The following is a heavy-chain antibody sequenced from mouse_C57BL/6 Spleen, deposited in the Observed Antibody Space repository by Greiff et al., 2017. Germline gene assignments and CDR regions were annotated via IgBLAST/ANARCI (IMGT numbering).Heavy chain of an antibody. CDR1: GYTFTGYW. V-gene: IGHV1-9*01. D-gene: IGHD2-4*01. CDR3: ARTFYYDYDYWFAY. Sequence: VQLQQSGAELMKPGASVKLSCKATGYTFTGYWIEWVKQRPGHGLEWIGEILPGSGSTNYNEKFKGKATLTADTSSNTAYMQLSSLTTEDSAIYYCARTFYYDYDYWFAYWGQGTLVTVSA. CDR2: ILPGSGST. J-gene: IGHJ3*01.